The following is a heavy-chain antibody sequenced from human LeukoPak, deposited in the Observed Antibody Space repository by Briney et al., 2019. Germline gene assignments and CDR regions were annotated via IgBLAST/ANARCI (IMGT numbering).Heavy chain of an antibody. D-gene: IGHD1-26*01. CDR1: GYTFTSYD. V-gene: IGHV1-18*01. J-gene: IGHJ4*02. CDR2: ISGYNGKT. CDR3: ARVTDNGGTYGFDY. Sequence: ASVKVSCKASGYTFTSYDINWVRQAPGQGLEWMGWISGYNGKTNYAQNVQGRVTMTTDTSTSTAYMELRSLRSDDTAVYYCARVTDNGGTYGFDYWGQGTLVTVSS.